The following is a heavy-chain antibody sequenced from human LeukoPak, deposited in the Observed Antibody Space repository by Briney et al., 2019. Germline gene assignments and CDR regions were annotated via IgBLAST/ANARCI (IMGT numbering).Heavy chain of an antibody. CDR3: ARAGGSGSYPTVFES. CDR1: GGSISSNF. V-gene: IGHV4-59*01. J-gene: IGHJ4*02. CDR2: ISYSGST. Sequence: SETLPLTCTVSGGSISSNFWSWVRQPPGKGLEWIGHISYSGSTNYNPSLQSRVTISRDTSKNQFSLKMTSVTAADTAVYYCARAGGSGSYPTVFESWGQGTLVTVSS. D-gene: IGHD3-10*01.